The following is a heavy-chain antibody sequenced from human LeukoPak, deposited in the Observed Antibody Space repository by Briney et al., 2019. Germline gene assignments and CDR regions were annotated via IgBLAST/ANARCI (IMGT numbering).Heavy chain of an antibody. CDR3: ATLRRSGWYIGD. CDR1: GYTFSDYY. Sequence: ASVKVSCEASGYTFSDYYMHWVRQAPGQGLEWMGWINPYSGGTNYAEKFQGRVTMTRDTSITTAYMELSSLRSDDTAMYYCATLRRSGWYIGDWGQGTLVTVSS. D-gene: IGHD6-19*01. V-gene: IGHV1-2*02. CDR2: INPYSGGT. J-gene: IGHJ4*02.